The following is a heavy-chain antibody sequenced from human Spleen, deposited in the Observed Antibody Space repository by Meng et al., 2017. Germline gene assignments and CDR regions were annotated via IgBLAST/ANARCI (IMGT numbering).Heavy chain of an antibody. J-gene: IGHJ5*02. CDR3: ARYSSSPPWFDP. CDR2: IIPIFGTA. Sequence: SVKVSCKASGYTFTSYGISWVRQAPGQGLEWMGGIIPIFGTANYAQKFQGRVTITADKSTSTAYMELSSLRSEDTAVYYCARYSSSPPWFDPWGQGTLVTVSS. D-gene: IGHD6-13*01. CDR1: GYTFTSYG. V-gene: IGHV1-69*06.